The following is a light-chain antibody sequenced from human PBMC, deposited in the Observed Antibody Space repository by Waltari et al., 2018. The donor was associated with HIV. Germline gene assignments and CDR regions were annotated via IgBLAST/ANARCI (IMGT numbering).Light chain of an antibody. CDR3: QSYDSGLSAYV. V-gene: IGLV1-40*01. CDR2: GNT. Sequence: QSVLTQPPSVSGAPGQRVTISCTGSSSNIGAGYDVHWFQQLPGTAPKLLIYGNTNRPPGGPDRFSGSKAGTSASLAIAGLQAEDEGDYYCQSYDSGLSAYVFGTGTKVTVL. J-gene: IGLJ1*01. CDR1: SSNIGAGYD.